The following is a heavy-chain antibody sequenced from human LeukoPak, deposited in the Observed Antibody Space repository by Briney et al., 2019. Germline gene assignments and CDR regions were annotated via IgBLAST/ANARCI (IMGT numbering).Heavy chain of an antibody. J-gene: IGHJ3*02. Sequence: SETLSLTCTVSGGSTSPYYWSWLRQPPGKGLEWIGYISYSGSTKNNPSLKSRVTISVDTSKNQFSLKLTSVTAADTAVYYCAKEGAESFPDAFDIWGQGTMITVSS. CDR2: ISYSGST. V-gene: IGHV4-59*01. D-gene: IGHD3-10*01. CDR3: AKEGAESFPDAFDI. CDR1: GGSTSPYY.